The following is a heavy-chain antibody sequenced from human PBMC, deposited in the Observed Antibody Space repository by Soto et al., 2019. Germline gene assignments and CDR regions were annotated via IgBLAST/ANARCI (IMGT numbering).Heavy chain of an antibody. CDR3: AKDRPGERTVTYLFDY. CDR2: ISYDGSNK. CDR1: GFTFSSYG. V-gene: IGHV3-30*18. J-gene: IGHJ4*02. Sequence: GGSLRLSCAASGFTFSSYGMHWVRQAPGKGLEWVAVISYDGSNKYYADSVKGRFTISRDNSKNTLDLQMNSLRAEDTAVYYCAKDRPGERTVTYLFDYWGQGTLVTVSS. D-gene: IGHD4-17*01.